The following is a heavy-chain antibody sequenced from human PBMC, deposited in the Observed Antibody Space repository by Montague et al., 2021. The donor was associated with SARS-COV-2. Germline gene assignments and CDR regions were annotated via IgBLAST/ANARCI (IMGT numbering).Heavy chain of an antibody. Sequence: SLRLSCAASGFTFSSYAMHWVRQAPGKGLEWVAVISYDGSNKYYADSVKGRFTISRDNSKNTLYLQMNSLRAEDTAVHYCARDLAKVVAAPHDDYYYYYGMDVWGQGTTVTVSS. CDR2: ISYDGSNK. J-gene: IGHJ6*02. CDR3: ARDLAKVVAAPHDDYYYYYGMDV. D-gene: IGHD2-15*01. CDR1: GFTFSSYA. V-gene: IGHV3-30*04.